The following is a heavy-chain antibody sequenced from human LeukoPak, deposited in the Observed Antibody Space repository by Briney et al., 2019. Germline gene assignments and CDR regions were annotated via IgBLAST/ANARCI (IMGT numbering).Heavy chain of an antibody. Sequence: ASVKVSCKASGGTFSSYAISWVRQAPGQGLEWMGGIIPIFGTANYAQKFQGRVTITTDESTSTAYMELSSLRSEDTAVYYCAGADVLRFLEWLLLIWGQGTMVTVSS. CDR1: GGTFSSYA. CDR3: AGADVLRFLEWLLLI. J-gene: IGHJ3*02. V-gene: IGHV1-69*05. CDR2: IIPIFGTA. D-gene: IGHD3-3*01.